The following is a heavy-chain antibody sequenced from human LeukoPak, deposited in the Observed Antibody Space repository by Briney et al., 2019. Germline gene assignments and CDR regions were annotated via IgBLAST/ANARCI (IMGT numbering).Heavy chain of an antibody. CDR2: ISGSGGST. Sequence: GGSLRLSCAASGFTFSSYAMSWVRQAPGKGLERVSAISGSGGSTYYADSVKGRFTISRDNSKNTLYLQMNSLRAEDTAVYYCAKVWQQLVGYFDYWGQGTLVTVSS. V-gene: IGHV3-23*01. CDR1: GFTFSSYA. CDR3: AKVWQQLVGYFDY. J-gene: IGHJ4*02. D-gene: IGHD6-13*01.